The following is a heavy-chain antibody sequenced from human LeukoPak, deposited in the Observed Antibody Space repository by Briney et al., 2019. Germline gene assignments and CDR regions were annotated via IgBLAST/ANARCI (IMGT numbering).Heavy chain of an antibody. J-gene: IGHJ4*02. V-gene: IGHV1-69*05. CDR3: ARGPPITMVRGVIIPLPDDY. CDR1: VGTFSSYA. Sequence: ASVKVSCKASVGTFSSYAISWVRQAPGQGLEWMGGIIPIFGTANYAQKFQGRVTITTDESTSTAYMELSSLRSEDTAVYYCARGPPITMVRGVIIPLPDDYWGQGTLVTVSS. D-gene: IGHD3-10*01. CDR2: IIPIFGTA.